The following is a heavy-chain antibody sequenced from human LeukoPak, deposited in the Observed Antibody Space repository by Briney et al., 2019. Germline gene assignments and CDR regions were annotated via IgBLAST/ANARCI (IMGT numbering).Heavy chain of an antibody. J-gene: IGHJ6*03. CDR1: GLTFSNYG. Sequence: PGGSLRLSCAASGLTFSNYGMNWVRQAPGKGLEWVALISYDGSNKYYADSVKGRFSISRDNSKNTLYLQMNSLRAEDTAVYYCARGRSSGWYYYYMDVWGKGTTVTVSS. V-gene: IGHV3-30*03. CDR3: ARGRSSGWYYYYMDV. CDR2: ISYDGSNK. D-gene: IGHD6-19*01.